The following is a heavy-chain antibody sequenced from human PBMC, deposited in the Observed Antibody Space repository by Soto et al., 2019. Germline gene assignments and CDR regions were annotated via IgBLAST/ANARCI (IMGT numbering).Heavy chain of an antibody. CDR2: IIPIFSKT. J-gene: IGHJ4*02. Sequence: QVQLVQSGAQVKEPGTSVTVSCRASGGTFSTSSFVWVRQGPGQGLEWMGGIIPIFSKTNVAPKFQDRITFTADESTRTAYMELCSLRSEDTAIYYCARDVVRSTGGDSWGQGTLVTVSS. CDR1: GGTFSTSS. V-gene: IGHV1-69*01. D-gene: IGHD7-27*01. CDR3: ARDVVRSTGGDS.